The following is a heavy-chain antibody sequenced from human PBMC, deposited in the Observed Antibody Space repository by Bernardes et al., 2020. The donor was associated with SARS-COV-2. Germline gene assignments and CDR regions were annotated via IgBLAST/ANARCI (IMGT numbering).Heavy chain of an antibody. J-gene: IGHJ4*02. CDR2: ISYDGSQK. CDR3: AIGAVAGTESFGF. D-gene: IGHD6-19*01. Sequence: GSLRLSCAGSGFTFSNYGMHWVRQAPGKGLEWVATISYDGSQKKYADSVKGRFTISRDNSKNTLFLQMNSLRTEDTAVHFCAIGAVAGTESFGFWGQGALVTVSS. V-gene: IGHV3-30*03. CDR1: GFTFSNYG.